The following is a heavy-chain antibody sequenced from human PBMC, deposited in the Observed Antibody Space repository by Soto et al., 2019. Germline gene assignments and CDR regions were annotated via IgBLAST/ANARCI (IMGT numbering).Heavy chain of an antibody. J-gene: IGHJ4*02. CDR3: AKDQGGQRDGYNWGPFDY. D-gene: IGHD5-12*01. Sequence: QVQLVESGGGVVQPGRSLRLSCAASGFTFSSYGMHWVRQAPGKGLEWVAVISYDGSNKYYADSVKGRFIISRDNSKNTLYLQMNSLRAEDTAVYYCAKDQGGQRDGYNWGPFDYWGQGTLVTVSS. V-gene: IGHV3-30*18. CDR1: GFTFSSYG. CDR2: ISYDGSNK.